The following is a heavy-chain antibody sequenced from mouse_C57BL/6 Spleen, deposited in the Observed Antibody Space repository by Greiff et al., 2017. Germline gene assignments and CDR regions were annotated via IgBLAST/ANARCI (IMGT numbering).Heavy chain of an antibody. V-gene: IGHV1-64*01. CDR2: IHPNSGST. D-gene: IGHD1-1*01. CDR1: GYTFTSYW. Sequence: QVQLQQPGAELVKPGASVKLSCKASGYTFTSYWMHWVKQRPGQGLEWIGMIHPNSGSTNYNEKFKSKATLTVDKSSSTAYMQLSSLTSEDSAVYYCAREASGGSSDYWGQGTTLTVSS. CDR3: AREASGGSSDY. J-gene: IGHJ2*01.